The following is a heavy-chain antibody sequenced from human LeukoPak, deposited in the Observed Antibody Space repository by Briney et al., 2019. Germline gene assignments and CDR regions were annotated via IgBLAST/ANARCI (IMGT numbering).Heavy chain of an antibody. D-gene: IGHD6-19*01. CDR2: IRYDGSNK. CDR3: AKDLGQWPPYFDY. V-gene: IGHV3-30*02. J-gene: IGHJ4*02. CDR1: GFTFSNYA. Sequence: GGSLRLSCSASGFTFSNYAMGWVRQAPGKGLEWVAFIRYDGSNKYYADSVKGRFTISRDNSKNTLYLQMNSLRAEDTAVYYCAKDLGQWPPYFDYWGQGTLVTVSS.